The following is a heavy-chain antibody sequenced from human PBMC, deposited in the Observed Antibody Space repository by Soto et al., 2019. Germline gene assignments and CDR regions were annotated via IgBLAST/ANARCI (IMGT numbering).Heavy chain of an antibody. D-gene: IGHD5-18*01. CDR1: GFTFSSYS. J-gene: IGHJ6*02. CDR2: ISGSGIST. Sequence: GGSLSLSCAASGFTFSSYSMSWVRQAPGKGLEWVSAISGSGISTYYADSVKGRFTIFRDNSKNTLYLQMNSLRTEDTAVYYCAKEAGYSYGYDGMDVWGQGTTVTVSS. V-gene: IGHV3-23*01. CDR3: AKEAGYSYGYDGMDV.